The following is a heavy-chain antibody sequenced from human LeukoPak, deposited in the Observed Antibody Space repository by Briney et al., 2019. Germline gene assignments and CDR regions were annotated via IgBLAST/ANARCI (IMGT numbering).Heavy chain of an antibody. CDR3: AREGPYDSSGYEGGC. V-gene: IGHV1-46*01. CDR1: GYTFISYY. Sequence: GSVEVSCKASGYTFISYYMHWVRQAPGQGLEWMGIINPSGGSTSYAQKFQGRVTMTRDTSTSTVYMELSSLRPEATAVYYCAREGPYDSSGYEGGCWGQGTLVTVSS. J-gene: IGHJ4*02. D-gene: IGHD3-22*01. CDR2: INPSGGST.